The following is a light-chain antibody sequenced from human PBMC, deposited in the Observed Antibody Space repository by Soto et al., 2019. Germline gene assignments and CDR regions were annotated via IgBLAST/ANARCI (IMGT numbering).Light chain of an antibody. CDR3: QQYNNWPYT. J-gene: IGKJ2*01. CDR1: QPIASN. V-gene: IGKV3D-15*01. Sequence: EIIMTQSPSTLSVSPLDRAALSCRASQPIASNVAWYQQRPGQPPSLLIYGASTRAPDVPDGFTGSGSGTQFTLTISSLHSEDFATYFCQQYNNWPYTFGQGTKVDIK. CDR2: GAS.